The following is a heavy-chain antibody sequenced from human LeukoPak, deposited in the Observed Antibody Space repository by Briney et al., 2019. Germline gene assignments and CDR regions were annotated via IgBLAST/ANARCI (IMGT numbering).Heavy chain of an antibody. Sequence: SETLSLTCRVSGGAFSNYYWSGVRQPPGKGLEWMGDVYYTGTTNYTPSLKSRVTMFEAKSKTQFSLRLSSVPVADTAVYSCARHFAYSSSSYFDYWGQGSLVTVSS. D-gene: IGHD6-6*01. CDR3: ARHFAYSSSSYFDY. CDR2: VYYTGTT. V-gene: IGHV4-59*08. J-gene: IGHJ4*02. CDR1: GGAFSNYY.